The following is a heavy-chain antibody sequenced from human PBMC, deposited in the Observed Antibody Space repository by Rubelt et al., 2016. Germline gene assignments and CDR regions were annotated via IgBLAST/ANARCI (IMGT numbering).Heavy chain of an antibody. Sequence: QLQLQESGPGLVKPSETLSLICTVSGGSISTSYSWGWIRQPPGKGLGWIGNIFHTGSTYFNPSLKSRVTISGDRSKNQFSLNLSSMTAADMAVYYCARAVNYGGDSNVNFDKWGQGILVTVSS. V-gene: IGHV4-39*07. D-gene: IGHD4-23*01. CDR1: GGSISTSYS. CDR2: IFHTGST. CDR3: ARAVNYGGDSNVNFDK. J-gene: IGHJ4*02.